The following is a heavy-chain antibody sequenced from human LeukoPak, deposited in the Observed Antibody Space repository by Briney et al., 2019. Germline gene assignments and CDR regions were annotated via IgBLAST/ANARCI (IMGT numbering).Heavy chain of an antibody. CDR3: ARVLEYSYGYIRY. D-gene: IGHD5-18*01. J-gene: IGHJ4*02. Sequence: ASVKVSCKASGYTFTGYYMHWVRQAPGQGLEWMGWINPNSGGTNYAQKFQGRVTMTRDTSISTAYMELSRLRSDDTAVYYCARVLEYSYGYIRYWGQGTLVTVSS. CDR1: GYTFTGYY. CDR2: INPNSGGT. V-gene: IGHV1-2*02.